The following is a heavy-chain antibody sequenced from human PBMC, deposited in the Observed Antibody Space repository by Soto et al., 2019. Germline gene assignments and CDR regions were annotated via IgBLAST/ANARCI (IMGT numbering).Heavy chain of an antibody. CDR1: GGSISNYY. D-gene: IGHD5-18*01. Sequence: PSETLSLTCIVSGGSISNYYWSWIRQPPGKGLEWIGYIYYSGSTNYNPSLTSRVTISVDTSKNQFSLKQSSVTAADTAVYYCARHRYSYGVYYFDYWGQGTLVTVSS. CDR3: ARHRYSYGVYYFDY. CDR2: IYYSGST. V-gene: IGHV4-59*08. J-gene: IGHJ4*02.